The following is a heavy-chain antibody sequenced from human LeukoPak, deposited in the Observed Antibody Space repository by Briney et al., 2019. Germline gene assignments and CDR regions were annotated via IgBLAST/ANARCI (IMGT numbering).Heavy chain of an antibody. D-gene: IGHD4-17*01. CDR1: GYTFTGYY. J-gene: IGHJ6*03. CDR3: AKEITVTDRGNYYYYYYMDV. CDR2: INPNSGGT. V-gene: IGHV1-2*02. Sequence: GASVKVSCKASGYTFTGYYMHWVRQAPGQGLEWMGWINPNSGGTNYAQKFQGRVTMTRDTSISTAYMELSRLRSDDTAVYYCAKEITVTDRGNYYYYYYMDVWGKGTTVTISS.